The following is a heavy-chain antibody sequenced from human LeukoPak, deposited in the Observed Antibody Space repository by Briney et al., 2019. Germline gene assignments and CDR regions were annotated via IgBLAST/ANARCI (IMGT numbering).Heavy chain of an antibody. V-gene: IGHV3-23*01. CDR2: ISGSGGST. Sequence: GGSLRLSCAASGFTFSSYGMSWVRQAPGKGLEWVSAISGSGGSTYYADSVKGRFTISRDNSKNTLYLQMNSLTAEDTAVYYCAKRGGMYPAHYFDYWGQGTLVTVSS. CDR1: GFTFSSYG. J-gene: IGHJ4*02. D-gene: IGHD3-16*01. CDR3: AKRGGMYPAHYFDY.